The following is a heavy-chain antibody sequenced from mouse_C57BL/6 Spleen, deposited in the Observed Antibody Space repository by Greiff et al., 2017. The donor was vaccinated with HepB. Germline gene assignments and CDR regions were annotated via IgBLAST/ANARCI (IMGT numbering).Heavy chain of an antibody. D-gene: IGHD3-1*01. V-gene: IGHV1-15*01. J-gene: IGHJ2*01. CDR1: GYTFTDYE. CDR3: TRSGWDGDY. CDR2: IDPETGGT. Sequence: VQLQQSGAELVRPGASVTLSCKASGYTFTDYEMHWVKQTPVHGLEWIGAIDPETGGTAYNQKFKGKAILTADKSSSTAYMELRSLTSEDSAVYYCTRSGWDGDYWGQGTTLTVSS.